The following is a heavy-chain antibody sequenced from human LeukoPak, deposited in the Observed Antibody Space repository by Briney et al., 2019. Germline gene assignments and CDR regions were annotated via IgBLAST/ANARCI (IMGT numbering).Heavy chain of an antibody. D-gene: IGHD3-22*01. Sequence: GGSLRLSCAASGFTFSSYGMHWVRQAPGKGLEWVAVISYDGSNNYYADSVKGRFPISRDNSKNTLYLQMNSLRAEDTAVYYCAKETEDYYDSSGYWFDYWGQGTLVTVSS. CDR1: GFTFSSYG. CDR2: ISYDGSNN. V-gene: IGHV3-30*18. CDR3: AKETEDYYDSSGYWFDY. J-gene: IGHJ4*02.